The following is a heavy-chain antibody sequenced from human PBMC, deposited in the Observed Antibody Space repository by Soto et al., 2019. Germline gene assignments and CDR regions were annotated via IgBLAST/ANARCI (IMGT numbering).Heavy chain of an antibody. CDR3: ARSKGREIPHDY. D-gene: IGHD2-2*02. Sequence: QVQLVQSGAEVKKPGASVKVSCKASGYTFTSYGISWVRQAPGQGLEWMGWISPYNGNTNYAQKLQGRVTMTTDTSTSTAYTELRSLRSDDTAVYCCARSKGREIPHDYWCQGTLVTVSS. V-gene: IGHV1-18*01. J-gene: IGHJ4*02. CDR2: ISPYNGNT. CDR1: GYTFTSYG.